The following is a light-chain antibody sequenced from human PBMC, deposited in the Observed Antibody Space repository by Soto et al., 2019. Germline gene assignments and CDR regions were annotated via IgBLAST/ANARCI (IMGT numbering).Light chain of an antibody. V-gene: IGLV2-14*01. CDR2: EVS. CDR3: SSYTGSSIRL. Sequence: QSALTQPASVSGSPGQSITISCTGTSSDIGAYNYVSRYQQHLGKAPKLMIYEVSNRPSGVSNRFSGSKSGNTASLTISGLQAEDEADYYCSSYTGSSIRLFGTGTKVTVL. CDR1: SSDIGAYNY. J-gene: IGLJ1*01.